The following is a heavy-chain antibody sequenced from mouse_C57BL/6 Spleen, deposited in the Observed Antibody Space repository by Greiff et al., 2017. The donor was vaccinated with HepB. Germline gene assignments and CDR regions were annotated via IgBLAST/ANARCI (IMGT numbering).Heavy chain of an antibody. J-gene: IGHJ3*01. Sequence: EVMLVESGGGLVKPGGSLKLSCAASGFTFSSYAMSWVRQTPEKRLEWVATISDGGSYTYYPDNVKGRFTISRDNAKNNLYLQMSHLKTEDTAMYYSARDDYGDYAWFAYWGQGTLVTVSA. CDR2: ISDGGSYT. V-gene: IGHV5-4*01. D-gene: IGHD2-13*01. CDR3: ARDDYGDYAWFAY. CDR1: GFTFSSYA.